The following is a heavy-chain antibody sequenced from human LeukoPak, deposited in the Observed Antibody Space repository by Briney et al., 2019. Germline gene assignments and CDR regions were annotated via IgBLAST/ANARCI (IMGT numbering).Heavy chain of an antibody. J-gene: IGHJ6*02. V-gene: IGHV4-59*01. CDR3: ARDHWLLSSNEWYYYGMDV. CDR1: GGSISSYY. CDR2: IYSSGST. D-gene: IGHD3-9*01. Sequence: SETLSLTCTVSGGSISSYYWSWIRQPPGKGLEWIGYIYSSGSTKYNPSLKSRVTISVDTSKNQFSLNLNSVTAADTAVYYCARDHWLLSSNEWYYYGMDVWGQGTTVTVSS.